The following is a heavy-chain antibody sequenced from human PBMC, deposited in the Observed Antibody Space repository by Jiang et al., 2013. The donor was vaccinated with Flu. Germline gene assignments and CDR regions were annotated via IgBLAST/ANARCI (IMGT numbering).Heavy chain of an antibody. Sequence: LLKPSETLSLTCAVSGFSISNGYYWGWIRQPPGKGLEWLGSIYQSGTTYYNPSLKRRLTMSVDTSKNHFSLQLTSVTAADRAVYYCARQAAAATPGYYLQFGMDVWGQGTTVTVSS. CDR3: ARQAAAATPGYYLQFGMDV. J-gene: IGHJ6*01. CDR2: IYQSGTT. D-gene: IGHD3-22*01. CDR1: GFSISNGYY. V-gene: IGHV4-38-2*01.